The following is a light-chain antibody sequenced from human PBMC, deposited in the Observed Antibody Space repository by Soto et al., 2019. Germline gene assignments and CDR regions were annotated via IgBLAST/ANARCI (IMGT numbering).Light chain of an antibody. CDR2: EVS. Sequence: QSVLTQPASVSGSPGQSITIACTGTSSDVGGYNYVSWYQQHPGKAPKLMIYEVSNRPSGVSNRFSGSKSGNTASLTISGLQAEDEADYYCRSYTSSSTLVFGGGTKRTVL. V-gene: IGLV2-14*01. CDR3: RSYTSSSTLV. J-gene: IGLJ3*02. CDR1: SSDVGGYNY.